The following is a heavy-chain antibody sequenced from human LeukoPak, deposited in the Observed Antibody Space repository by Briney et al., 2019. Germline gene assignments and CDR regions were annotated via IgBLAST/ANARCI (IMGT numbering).Heavy chain of an antibody. CDR2: IYYSGST. D-gene: IGHD1-26*01. J-gene: IGHJ4*02. Sequence: SETLSLTCTVSGGSISSSSYYWGWIRQPPGKGLEWIGSIYYSGSTYYYPSLKSRVTISVDTSKNQFSLKLSSVTAADTAVYYCARRLDGWAYGHPIDYWGQGTLVTVSS. V-gene: IGHV4-39*01. CDR3: ARRLDGWAYGHPIDY. CDR1: GGSISSSSYY.